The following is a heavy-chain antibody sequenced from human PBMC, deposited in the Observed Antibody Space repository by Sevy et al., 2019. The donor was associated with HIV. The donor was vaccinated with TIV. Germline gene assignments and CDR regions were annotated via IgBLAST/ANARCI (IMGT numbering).Heavy chain of an antibody. Sequence: SETLSLTCTVSGVSISSSSYYWGWIRQPPGKGLEWIGSIYYSGSTYYNPSLKSRVTISVDTSKNQFSLKLSSVTAAVTAVYYCASPLLYWLYWCQGTLVTVSS. CDR2: IYYSGST. CDR3: ASPLLYWLY. D-gene: IGHD2-8*02. CDR1: GVSISSSSYY. J-gene: IGHJ1*01. V-gene: IGHV4-39*01.